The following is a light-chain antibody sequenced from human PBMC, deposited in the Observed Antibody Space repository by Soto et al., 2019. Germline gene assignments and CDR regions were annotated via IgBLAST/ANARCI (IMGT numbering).Light chain of an antibody. J-gene: IGKJ3*01. CDR2: WAS. CDR1: QSVLHSSNKKNY. Sequence: DIVMTQSPDSLAVSLGERATINCKSSQSVLHSSNKKNYLAWHQQKPGQPPKVLINWASTRESGVPDRFSGSGSGTDVTLTISSLQAEDVAVYYCQQYYSIPLTFGPGTKVDIK. CDR3: QQYYSIPLT. V-gene: IGKV4-1*01.